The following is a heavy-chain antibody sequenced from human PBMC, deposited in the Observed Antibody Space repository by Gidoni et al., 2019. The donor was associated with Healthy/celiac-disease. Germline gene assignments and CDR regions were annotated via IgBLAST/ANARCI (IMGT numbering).Heavy chain of an antibody. CDR3: AKDLGYCSSTSCYGY. D-gene: IGHD2-2*01. CDR2: ISGRGGST. J-gene: IGHJ4*02. CDR1: GFTFSIYA. Sequence: EVQLVESGGGLVQPGGSLRLSCAASGFTFSIYAMSWVRQAPGKGMEWVSAISGRGGSTYYADSVKGRFTISRDNSKNTLYLQMNSLRAEDTAVYYCAKDLGYCSSTSCYGYWGQGTLVTVSS. V-gene: IGHV3-23*04.